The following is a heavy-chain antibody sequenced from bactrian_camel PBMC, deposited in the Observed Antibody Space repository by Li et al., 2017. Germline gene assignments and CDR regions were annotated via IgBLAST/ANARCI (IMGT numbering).Heavy chain of an antibody. D-gene: IGHD2*01. CDR2: TYTGVGYGRT. CDR1: KYPTSTYC. Sequence: HVQLVESGGGSVQDGGSLKLSCIAAPKYPTSTYCMAWFRQGAGKQREAVATTYTGVGYGRTWYADSVKDRFTISRDNAKNTMYLQMNSLKPEDTAMYYCAARSSWSAHLLTASEYTTWGQGTQVTVS. CDR3: AARSSWSAHLLTASEYTT. V-gene: IGHV3S1*01. J-gene: IGHJ6*01.